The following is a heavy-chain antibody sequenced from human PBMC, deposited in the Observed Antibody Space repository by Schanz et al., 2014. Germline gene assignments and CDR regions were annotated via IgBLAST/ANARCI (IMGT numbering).Heavy chain of an antibody. CDR1: GFTFSSYA. J-gene: IGHJ4*02. CDR3: ARDDGGGYNQIDY. V-gene: IGHV3-23*01. D-gene: IGHD5-12*01. Sequence: DVQLLESGGGLVQPGGSLRLSCAASGFTFSSYAMSWVRQPPGKGLEWVSSIRGSGGGTDYADSVKGRFTISRDNSKNTLFLEMNSLRLEDTAVYYCARDDGGGYNQIDYWGQGALVTVSS. CDR2: IRGSGGGT.